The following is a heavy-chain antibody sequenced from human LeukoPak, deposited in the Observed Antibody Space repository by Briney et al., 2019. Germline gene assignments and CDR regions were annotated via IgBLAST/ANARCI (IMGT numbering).Heavy chain of an antibody. Sequence: GGSLRLSCAASGFTFSDYYMSWIRQAPGKGLEWVSYISSSGSTIYYADSVKGRFTISRDNAKNSLYLQMNSLRAEDTAVYYCASSSGWYSDYFDYWGQGTLVTVSS. CDR3: ASSSGWYSDYFDY. J-gene: IGHJ4*02. CDR1: GFTFSDYY. CDR2: ISSSGSTI. V-gene: IGHV3-11*01. D-gene: IGHD6-19*01.